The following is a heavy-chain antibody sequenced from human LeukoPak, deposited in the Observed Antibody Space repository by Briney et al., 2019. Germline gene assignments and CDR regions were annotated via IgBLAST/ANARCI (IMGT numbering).Heavy chain of an antibody. CDR3: ARVGGARGGDYVHY. Sequence: PGRSLRLSCAASGFTFSSYAMHWVRQAPGKGLEWVSVIYSGGSTYYADSVKGRFTISRDNSKNTLYLQMNSLRAEDTAVYYCARVGGARGGDYVHYWGQGTLVTVSS. CDR2: IYSGGST. D-gene: IGHD4-17*01. J-gene: IGHJ4*02. CDR1: GFTFSSYA. V-gene: IGHV3-53*01.